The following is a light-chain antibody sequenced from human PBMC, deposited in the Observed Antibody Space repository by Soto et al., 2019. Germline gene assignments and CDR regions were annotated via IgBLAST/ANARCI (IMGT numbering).Light chain of an antibody. CDR2: EVS. CDR1: SSDVGGYNY. V-gene: IGLV2-8*01. J-gene: IGLJ3*02. Sequence: QSALTQPPSASGSPGQSVTISCTGTSSDVGGYNYVSWYQQHPGKAPKLMIYEVSKRPSGVPDRFSGSKSGNTASLTVSGLQAEDGADYYCSSYAGSNNLGFGGGTQLTVL. CDR3: SSYAGSNNLG.